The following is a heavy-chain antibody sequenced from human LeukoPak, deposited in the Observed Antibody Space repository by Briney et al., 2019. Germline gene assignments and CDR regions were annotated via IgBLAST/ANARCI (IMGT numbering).Heavy chain of an antibody. CDR3: ARARGEGNIVVVPAAIAWFDP. D-gene: IGHD2-2*01. Sequence: SVKVYCKASGGTFSSYAISWVRQAPGQGLEWMGGIIPIFGTANYAQKFQGRVTITADKSTSTAYMELSSLRSEDTAVYYCARARGEGNIVVVPAAIAWFDPWGQGTLVTVSS. CDR2: IIPIFGTA. V-gene: IGHV1-69*06. J-gene: IGHJ5*02. CDR1: GGTFSSYA.